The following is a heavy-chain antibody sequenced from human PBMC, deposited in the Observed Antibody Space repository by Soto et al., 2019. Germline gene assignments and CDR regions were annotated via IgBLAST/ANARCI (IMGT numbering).Heavy chain of an antibody. J-gene: IGHJ4*02. CDR1: GGTFSSYA. V-gene: IGHV1-69*06. CDR2: IIPIFGTA. Sequence: QVQLVQSGAEVKKPGSSVKVSCKASGGTFSSYAISWVRQAPGQGLEWMAGIIPIFGTANYAQKFQGRVTITADKSTSTAYMELSSLRSEDTAVYYCARGSGSYDYVWGSFHYWGQGTLVTVSS. D-gene: IGHD3-16*01. CDR3: ARGSGSYDYVWGSFHY.